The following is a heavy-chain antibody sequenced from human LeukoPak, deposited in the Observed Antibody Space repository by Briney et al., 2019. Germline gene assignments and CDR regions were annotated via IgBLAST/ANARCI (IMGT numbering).Heavy chain of an antibody. V-gene: IGHV3-48*03. J-gene: IGHJ4*02. CDR1: GFIFTSYA. Sequence: GGSLRLSCAASGFIFTSYAMNWVRQAPGKGLEWVSYISSSGSTIYYADSVKGRFTISRDDAKNSLYLQMNSLRAEDTAVYYCARVSGQDILTGSYDYWGQGTLVTVSS. CDR2: ISSSGSTI. CDR3: ARVSGQDILTGSYDY. D-gene: IGHD3-9*01.